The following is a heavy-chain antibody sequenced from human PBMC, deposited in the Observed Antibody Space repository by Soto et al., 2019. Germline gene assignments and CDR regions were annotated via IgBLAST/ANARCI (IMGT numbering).Heavy chain of an antibody. CDR3: AKVPDKYCSGGSCYLDY. CDR2: ISGSGGST. D-gene: IGHD2-15*01. Sequence: GGSLRLSCAASGFTFSSYAMSWVRQAPGKGPEWVSAISGSGGSTYYADSVKGRFTISRDNSKNTLYLQMNSLRAEDTAVYYCAKVPDKYCSGGSCYLDYWGQGTLVTVSS. J-gene: IGHJ4*02. V-gene: IGHV3-23*01. CDR1: GFTFSSYA.